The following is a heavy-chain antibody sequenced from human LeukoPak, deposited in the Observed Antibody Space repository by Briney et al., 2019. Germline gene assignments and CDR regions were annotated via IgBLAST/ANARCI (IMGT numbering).Heavy chain of an antibody. D-gene: IGHD5-18*01. CDR2: IYYSGST. Sequence: PSETLSLTCTVSGGSVSRSPYYWGWIRQPPGKGLEWIGNIYYSGSTYYNPSLKSRVTISVDTSKNQFSLKMTSVTAADTAVYYCAREILPYSYDLGNWFDPWGQGTLVTVSS. CDR1: GGSVSRSPYY. J-gene: IGHJ5*02. V-gene: IGHV4-39*07. CDR3: AREILPYSYDLGNWFDP.